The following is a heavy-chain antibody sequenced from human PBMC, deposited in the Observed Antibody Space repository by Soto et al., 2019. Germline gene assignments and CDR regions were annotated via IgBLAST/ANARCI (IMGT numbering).Heavy chain of an antibody. CDR2: INHSEST. J-gene: IGHJ5*01. CDR3: ARTLRRITIFGVVPQIPSSFDS. Sequence: SETLSLTCAVYGGSFSGYYWSWIRQPPGKGLEWIGEINHSESTNYNPSLKSRVTISVDTSKNQVSLKLSSVTAADTAVYYCARTLRRITIFGVVPQIPSSFDSLGQGTLVTVSS. D-gene: IGHD3-3*01. V-gene: IGHV4-34*01. CDR1: GGSFSGYY.